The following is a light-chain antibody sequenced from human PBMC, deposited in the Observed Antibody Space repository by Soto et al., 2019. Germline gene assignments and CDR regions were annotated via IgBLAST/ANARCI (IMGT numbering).Light chain of an antibody. V-gene: IGLV2-11*01. Sequence: QSVLTQPLSVSGSPGQSVTISCTGTSSDVGGYNYVSWYQQHTGKAPKLMIYAVNKRPSGVPDRFSGSKSGNTASLTISGLQAEDEADYYCCSYAGSYTFVFGTGTKVTVL. CDR1: SSDVGGYNY. J-gene: IGLJ1*01. CDR3: CSYAGSYTFV. CDR2: AVN.